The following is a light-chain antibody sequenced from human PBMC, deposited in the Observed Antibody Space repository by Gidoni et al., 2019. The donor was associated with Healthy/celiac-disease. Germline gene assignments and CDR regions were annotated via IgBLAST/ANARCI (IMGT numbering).Light chain of an antibody. Sequence: NFMLTPPHSVSESPGKTVTISCTGSSGSIASNYVQWYQQRPGSAPTTVIYEDNQRPSGVPDRFSGSIDSSSNSASLTISGLKTEDEADYYCQSYDSSNHRVFGGGTKLTVL. CDR2: EDN. CDR1: SGSIASNY. CDR3: QSYDSSNHRV. J-gene: IGLJ3*02. V-gene: IGLV6-57*02.